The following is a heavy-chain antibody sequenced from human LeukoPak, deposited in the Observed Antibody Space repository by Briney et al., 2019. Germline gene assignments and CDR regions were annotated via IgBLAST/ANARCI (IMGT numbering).Heavy chain of an antibody. Sequence: GGSLRLSCAASGFTFSSYNMNWVRQAPGKGLEWVSSISSSSSYIYYADSVKGRFTISRDNAKNSLYLQMNSLRAEDTAVYYCARERRYYDSSGYPDYWGQGTLVTVSS. D-gene: IGHD3-22*01. CDR3: ARERRYYDSSGYPDY. J-gene: IGHJ4*02. V-gene: IGHV3-21*01. CDR2: ISSSSSYI. CDR1: GFTFSSYN.